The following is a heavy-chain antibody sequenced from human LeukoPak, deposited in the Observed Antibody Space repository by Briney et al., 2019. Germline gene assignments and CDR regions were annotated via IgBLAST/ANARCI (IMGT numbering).Heavy chain of an antibody. J-gene: IGHJ4*02. Sequence: PGRSLRLSCAASGFTFSSYDIHWVRQAPGKGLDWVALISYDGSNKYYADSVKGRFTISRDNSKNTLYLQMNSLRAEDTAVYYCARGENWQQLVHFWGQGTLVTVSS. CDR3: ARGENWQQLVHF. V-gene: IGHV3-30*03. D-gene: IGHD6-13*01. CDR2: ISYDGSNK. CDR1: GFTFSSYD.